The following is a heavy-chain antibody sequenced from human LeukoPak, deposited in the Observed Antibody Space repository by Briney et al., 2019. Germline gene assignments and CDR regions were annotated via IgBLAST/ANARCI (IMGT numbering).Heavy chain of an antibody. CDR3: VADLFNHYYGMDV. V-gene: IGHV3-15*01. J-gene: IGHJ6*02. CDR2: FKSKTDGGTI. CDR1: GFTFSNAW. Sequence: GGSLRLSCAASGFTFSNAWMSWVRQAPGKGLEWVGRFKSKTDGGTIDHAAPVKGRFTISRDDSKDTLYLQMNSLNTEDTAVYYCVADLFNHYYGMDVWGQGTTVTVSS.